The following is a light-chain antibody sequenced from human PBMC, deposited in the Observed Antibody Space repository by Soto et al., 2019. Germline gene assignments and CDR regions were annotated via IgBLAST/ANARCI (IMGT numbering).Light chain of an antibody. V-gene: IGLV2-14*01. Sequence: QSVLTQPASVSGSPGQSITISCTGTSSDVGGYNYVSWYQQHPGTAPKLMIYEVSNRPSGLSNRFSGSTSGNAASLTISALQGEVEADYYCSSYTSSSSLYVCGTGTKVPV. CDR2: EVS. J-gene: IGLJ1*01. CDR1: SSDVGGYNY. CDR3: SSYTSSSSLYV.